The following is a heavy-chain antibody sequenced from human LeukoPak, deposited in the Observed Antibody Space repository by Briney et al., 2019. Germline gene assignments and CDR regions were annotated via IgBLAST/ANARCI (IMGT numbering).Heavy chain of an antibody. CDR2: IYYSGST. V-gene: IGHV4-39*01. D-gene: IGHD6-13*01. J-gene: IGHJ6*03. Sequence: PGGSLRLSCAASGFTFSSYGMSWIRQPPGKGLEWIGSIYYSGSTYYNPSLKSRVTISVDTSKNQFSLKLSSVTAADTAVYYCASSSSWNQYYYYYMDVWGKGTTVTISS. CDR1: GFTFSSYG. CDR3: ASSSSWNQYYYYYMDV.